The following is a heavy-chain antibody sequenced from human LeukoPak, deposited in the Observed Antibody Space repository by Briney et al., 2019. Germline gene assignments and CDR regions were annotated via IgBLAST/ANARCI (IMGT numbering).Heavy chain of an antibody. CDR2: IYYSGST. CDR1: GGSISSSSYY. J-gene: IGHJ5*02. V-gene: IGHV4-39*01. CDR3: AMNGQSGFSFDP. D-gene: IGHD1-26*01. Sequence: PSETLSLTCTVSGGSISSSSYYWGWIRQPPGKGLEWIGSIYYSGSTYYNPSLKSRVTISVDTSKNQFSLKLSSVTAADTAVYHCAMNGQSGFSFDPWGRGTLVTVSS.